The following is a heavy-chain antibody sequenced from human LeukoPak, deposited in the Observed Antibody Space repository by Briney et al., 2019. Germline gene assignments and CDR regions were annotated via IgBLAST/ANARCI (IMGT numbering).Heavy chain of an antibody. CDR2: ISSSSSYI. CDR3: ASNFNCSGGSCYF. J-gene: IGHJ4*02. V-gene: IGHV3-21*01. D-gene: IGHD2-15*01. CDR1: GFTFSSYS. Sequence: PGGSLRLSCAPSGFTFSSYSMNWVRQAPGKGLEWVSSISSSSSYIYYADSVKGRFTISRDNAKNSLYLQMNSLRAEDTAVYYCASNFNCSGGSCYFWGQGTLVTVSS.